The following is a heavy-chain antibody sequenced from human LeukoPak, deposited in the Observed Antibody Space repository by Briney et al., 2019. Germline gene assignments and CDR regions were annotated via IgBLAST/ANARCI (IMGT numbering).Heavy chain of an antibody. CDR1: GGSFSGYY. CDR3: AREFGGVYGDYFDY. V-gene: IGHV4-34*01. CDR2: INHSGST. Sequence: SETLSLTCAVYGGSFSGYYWSWIRQPPGKGLEWIGEINHSGSTNYNPSLTSRVTISVGTSKNQFSLKLSSVTAADTAVYYCAREFGGVYGDYFDYWGQGTLVTVSS. D-gene: IGHD5/OR15-5a*01. J-gene: IGHJ4*02.